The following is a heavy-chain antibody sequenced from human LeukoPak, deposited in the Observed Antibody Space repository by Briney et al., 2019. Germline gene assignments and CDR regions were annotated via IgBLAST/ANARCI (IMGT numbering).Heavy chain of an antibody. CDR3: AGVNSWAFDI. CDR1: GYSITSAYY. Sequence: PSETLSLTCTVSGYSITSAYYWGWIRQPPGKGLEWIGSFFLKGSTYYNPSLKSRVTISVDTSKNQFSLKLSSVTAADTAVYYCAGVNSWAFDIWGQGTMVTVSS. V-gene: IGHV4-38-2*02. CDR2: FFLKGST. D-gene: IGHD2-15*01. J-gene: IGHJ3*02.